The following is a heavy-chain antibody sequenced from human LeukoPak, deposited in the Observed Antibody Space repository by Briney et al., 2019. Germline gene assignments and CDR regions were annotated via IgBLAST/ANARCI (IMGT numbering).Heavy chain of an antibody. CDR1: GFTFSSYA. D-gene: IGHD3-22*01. Sequence: GGSLRLSCTASGFTFSSYAMSWVRQAPGKGLEWVSAIIGSGGSTYYADSVKGRFTISRDNSKNTLYLQMNSLRAEDTAVYYCAKETYYYDSSGYYDPRDAFDIWGQGTMVTVSS. CDR2: IIGSGGST. J-gene: IGHJ3*02. CDR3: AKETYYYDSSGYYDPRDAFDI. V-gene: IGHV3-23*01.